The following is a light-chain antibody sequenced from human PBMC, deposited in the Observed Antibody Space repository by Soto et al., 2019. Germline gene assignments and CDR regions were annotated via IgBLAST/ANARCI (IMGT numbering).Light chain of an antibody. CDR2: GAS. J-gene: IGKJ1*01. Sequence: EIVLTQSPGTLSLSPGERATLSCRPIQGFTRTSLAWYQQKPGQAPRLLIHGASSRATGIPDRFSGSGSGTDFTLTISRLEPEDFAVYFCQRYYDSLWTFGQGTKVEIK. CDR3: QRYYDSLWT. CDR1: QGFTRTS. V-gene: IGKV3-20*01.